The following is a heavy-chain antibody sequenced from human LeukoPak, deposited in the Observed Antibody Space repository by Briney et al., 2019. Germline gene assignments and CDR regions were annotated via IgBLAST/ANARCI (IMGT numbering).Heavy chain of an antibody. Sequence: ASVKVSCKASGYTFTSYAMHWVRQAPGQRLEWMGWINAGNGNTKYSQKFQGRVTITRDTSASTAYMELSSLRSEDTAVYYCARDPAPYGGYYYGMDVWGQGTTVTVSS. J-gene: IGHJ6*02. CDR1: GYTFTSYA. D-gene: IGHD4/OR15-4a*01. CDR3: ARDPAPYGGYYYGMDV. CDR2: INAGNGNT. V-gene: IGHV1-3*01.